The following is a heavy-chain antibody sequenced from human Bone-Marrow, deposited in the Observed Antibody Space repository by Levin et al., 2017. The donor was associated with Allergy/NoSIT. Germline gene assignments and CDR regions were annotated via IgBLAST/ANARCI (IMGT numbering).Heavy chain of an antibody. CDR1: GFTFSRYT. V-gene: IGHV3-21*01. D-gene: IGHD3-16*01. J-gene: IGHJ6*03. CDR3: ARMASGGGYYYYMDV. CDR2: ISDTSGYK. Sequence: ETLSLTCAASGFTFSRYTMNWVRQAPGKGLEWVSSISDTSGYKFYADSVKGRFTISRDNAKNSLYLQMNSLRDEDTAVYYCARMASGGGYYYYMDVWGKGTTVTVSS.